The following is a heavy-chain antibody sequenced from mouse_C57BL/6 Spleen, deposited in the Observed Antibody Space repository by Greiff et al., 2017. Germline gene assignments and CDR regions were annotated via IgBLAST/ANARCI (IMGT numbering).Heavy chain of an antibody. CDR3: ARGGGGYFWYFDV. CDR1: GYTFTSYW. V-gene: IGHV1-64*01. J-gene: IGHJ1*03. CDR2: IHPNSGST. Sequence: VQLQQPGAELVKPGASVKLSCKASGYTFTSYWMHWVKQRPGQGLEWIGMIHPNSGSTNYNEKFKSKATLTVDKSSSTAYMQLSSLTSEDSAVYYCARGGGGYFWYFDVWGTGTTVTVSS. D-gene: IGHD2-3*01.